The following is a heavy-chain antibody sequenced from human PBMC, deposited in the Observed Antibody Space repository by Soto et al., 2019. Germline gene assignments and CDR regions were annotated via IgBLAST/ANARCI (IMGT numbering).Heavy chain of an antibody. J-gene: IGHJ5*02. V-gene: IGHV4-39*01. CDR2: IYYSGST. D-gene: IGHD3-22*01. CDR1: GGSISSSSYY. Sequence: SETLSLTCTVSGGSISSSSYYWGWIRQPPGKGLEWIGSIYYSGSTYYNPSLKSRVTISVDTSKNQFSLKLSSVTAADTAVYYCARHIMIVVVIENWFDPWGQGTLVTVSS. CDR3: ARHIMIVVVIENWFDP.